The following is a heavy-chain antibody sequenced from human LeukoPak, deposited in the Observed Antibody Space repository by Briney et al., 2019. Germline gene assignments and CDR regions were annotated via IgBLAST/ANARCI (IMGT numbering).Heavy chain of an antibody. CDR1: GCTFDDYA. Sequence: GGSLRLSCAASGCTFDDYAMTWLRQVPGKGLEWVSGINWNAGSTGYADSVKGRFTISRDNAKNSLYLQMNSLRAQATALYHCARVRGSTVVTPTSYYFDYWGQGTLVTVSS. J-gene: IGHJ4*02. CDR2: INWNAGST. CDR3: ARVRGSTVVTPTSYYFDY. V-gene: IGHV3-20*01. D-gene: IGHD4-23*01.